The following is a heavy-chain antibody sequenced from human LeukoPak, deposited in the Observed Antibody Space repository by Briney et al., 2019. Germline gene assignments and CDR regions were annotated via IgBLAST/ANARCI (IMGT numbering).Heavy chain of an antibody. Sequence: PSETLSLTCTVSGGSISSYYWSWIRQPPGKGLEWIGYIYYSGSTNYNPSLKSRVTISVDTSKKQFSLRLSPVTAADTAVYYCAAGCSSTSCYWYYYTDVWGKGTTVTVSS. V-gene: IGHV4-59*12. J-gene: IGHJ6*03. CDR2: IYYSGST. CDR1: GGSISSYY. CDR3: AAGCSSTSCYWYYYTDV. D-gene: IGHD2-2*01.